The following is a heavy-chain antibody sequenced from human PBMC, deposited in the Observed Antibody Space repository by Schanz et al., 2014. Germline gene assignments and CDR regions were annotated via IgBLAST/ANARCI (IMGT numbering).Heavy chain of an antibody. V-gene: IGHV3-30-3*01. J-gene: IGHJ4*02. Sequence: VQLVESGGGFVQPGGSLGLSCAASGFTFSSYAMHWVRQAPGKGLEWVALISNDGSIKYYADSVEGRFTISRDNSRSTLYLQMNSLRTEDTAVYYCASPSGYSDYGTYFDFWGQGTLVTVSS. D-gene: IGHD5-12*01. CDR2: ISNDGSIK. CDR3: ASPSGYSDYGTYFDF. CDR1: GFTFSSYA.